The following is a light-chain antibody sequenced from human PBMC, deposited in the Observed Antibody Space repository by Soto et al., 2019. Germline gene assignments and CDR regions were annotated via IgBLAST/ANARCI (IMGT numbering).Light chain of an antibody. CDR3: QVWDSSSDHVV. V-gene: IGLV3-21*04. CDR2: YDS. CDR1: NIGSKS. J-gene: IGLJ2*01. Sequence: SSELTQPPSVSVAPGKTARITCGGNNIGSKSVHWYQQKPGQAPALVIYYDSDRPSGIPERFSGSNSGNTATLTISRVEAGDEADYYCQVWDSSSDHVVFGGGTKLTVL.